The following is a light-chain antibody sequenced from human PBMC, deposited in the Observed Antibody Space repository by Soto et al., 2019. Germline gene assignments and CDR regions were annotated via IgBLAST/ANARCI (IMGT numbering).Light chain of an antibody. CDR3: QQYYSYST. V-gene: IGKV1-8*01. J-gene: IGKJ4*01. CDR1: QGISSY. Sequence: AIRMTQSPSSFSASTGDRVTITCQASQGISSYLAWYQQKPGKAPKLLIYAASTLQSGVPSRFSGSGSGTDFTLTISCLQSEDFATYYCQQYYSYSTFGGGTKVEIK. CDR2: AAS.